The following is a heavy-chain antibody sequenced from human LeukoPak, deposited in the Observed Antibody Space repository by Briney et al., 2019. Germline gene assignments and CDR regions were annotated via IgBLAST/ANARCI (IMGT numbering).Heavy chain of an antibody. Sequence: GGSLRLSCAASGFTFSSYAMSWVRQAPGKGLEWVSAISGSGGSTYYADSVKGRFTISSDNSKNTLYLQMNSLRAEDTAVYYCAKDPIAAAHSNWFDPWGQGTLVTVSS. CDR1: GFTFSSYA. CDR2: ISGSGGST. J-gene: IGHJ5*02. V-gene: IGHV3-23*01. D-gene: IGHD6-13*01. CDR3: AKDPIAAAHSNWFDP.